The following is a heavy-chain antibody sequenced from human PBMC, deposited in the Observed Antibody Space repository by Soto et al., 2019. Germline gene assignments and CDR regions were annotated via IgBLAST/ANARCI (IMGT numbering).Heavy chain of an antibody. CDR3: VKSTSSSHGMDV. Sequence: EVQLLESGGNLLQPGGSLRLSCAASGFSFMNVVMRWVRQAPGKGLEWVSSISGSDGSTYYADSVKGRFTISRDNSKNMLYLQMNSLRAEDPAVYYCVKSTSSSHGMDVWGQGASVTVSS. CDR2: ISGSDGST. V-gene: IGHV3-23*01. J-gene: IGHJ6*02. CDR1: GFSFMNVV. D-gene: IGHD6-6*01.